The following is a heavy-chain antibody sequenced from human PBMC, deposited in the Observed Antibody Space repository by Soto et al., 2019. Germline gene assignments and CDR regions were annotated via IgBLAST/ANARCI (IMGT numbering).Heavy chain of an antibody. CDR1: GGSFRTYA. D-gene: IGHD2-21*01. CDR2: IIPMLAAP. V-gene: IGHV1-69*01. CDR3: ARVGPPSPSVIWFFDL. Sequence: QGQLVQSGAEVKKPGSSVKVSCKASGGSFRTYAINWVRQAPGQGLEWMGGIIPMLAAPTYAQKFQGRLTSTADESTTAVYMGLSSLTSEDTAVYYCARVGPPSPSVIWFFDLWGRGTLVTVSS. J-gene: IGHJ2*01.